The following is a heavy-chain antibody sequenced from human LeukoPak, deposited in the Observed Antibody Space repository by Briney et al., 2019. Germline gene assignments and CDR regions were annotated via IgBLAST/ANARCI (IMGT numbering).Heavy chain of an antibody. D-gene: IGHD6-19*01. Sequence: GSLRLSCAASGFTFSDAWMSWVRQAPGKGLEWVSAISGSGGSTYYADSVKGRFTISRDNSKNTLYLQMNSLRAEDTAVYYCAKLNRQWLVDYWGQGTLVTVSS. V-gene: IGHV3-23*01. CDR2: ISGSGGST. CDR1: GFTFSDAW. J-gene: IGHJ4*02. CDR3: AKLNRQWLVDY.